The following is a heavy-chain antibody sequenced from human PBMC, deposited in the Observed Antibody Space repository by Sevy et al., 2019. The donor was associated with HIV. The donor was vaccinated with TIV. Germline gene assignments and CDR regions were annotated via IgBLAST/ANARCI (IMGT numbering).Heavy chain of an antibody. CDR1: GDSVSSGSYF. J-gene: IGHJ4*02. Sequence: SETLSLTCTVSGDSVSSGSYFWSWIRQPPGKGLEWIGYISYSGSTNYNPSLKSRVTISVDTSKKQFSLMLTSVTAADTAVYFCARGSRGYSYGWGQGTLVTVSS. CDR3: ARGSRGYSYG. CDR2: ISYSGST. D-gene: IGHD5-18*01. V-gene: IGHV4-61*01.